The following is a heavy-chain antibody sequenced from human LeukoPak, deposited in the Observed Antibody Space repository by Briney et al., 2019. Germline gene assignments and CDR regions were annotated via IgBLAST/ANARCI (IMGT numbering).Heavy chain of an antibody. D-gene: IGHD2-15*01. V-gene: IGHV3-33*01. CDR1: GFTFSIYG. CDR3: AREVRGSGGSRYYGMDV. J-gene: IGHJ6*02. CDR2: ISYDGSNK. Sequence: PGRSLRLSCVASGFTFSIYGMYWVRQAPGKGLEWVAVISYDGSNKYYADSVKGRFTISRDNSKNTLFLQMNSLRAEDTAVYYCAREVRGSGGSRYYGMDVWGQGTTVTVSS.